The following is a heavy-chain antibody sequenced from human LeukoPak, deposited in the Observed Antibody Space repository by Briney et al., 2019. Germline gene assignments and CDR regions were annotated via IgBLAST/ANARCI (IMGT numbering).Heavy chain of an antibody. Sequence: ASVKVSSKASGYTVPSYGISWVRQAPGKGHEWMGWISAYNGNTNYAQKLQGRVTMTTDTSTSTAYMELRSLRSDDTAVYYCATVSFDILTGYYLDVRGSGLDYWGQGTLVTVSS. D-gene: IGHD3-9*01. J-gene: IGHJ4*02. V-gene: IGHV1-18*01. CDR2: ISAYNGNT. CDR1: GYTVPSYG. CDR3: ATVSFDILTGYYLDVRGSGLDY.